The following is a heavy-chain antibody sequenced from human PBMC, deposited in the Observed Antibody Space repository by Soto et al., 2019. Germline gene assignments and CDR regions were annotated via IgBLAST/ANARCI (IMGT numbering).Heavy chain of an antibody. CDR3: ARRGPGTYFVY. V-gene: IGHV3-23*01. J-gene: IGHJ4*02. D-gene: IGHD6-13*01. CDR1: GFTFSSYA. CDR2: ISGSGGST. Sequence: PGGSLRLSCAASGFTFSSYAMNWVRQVPGKGLEWVSVISGSGGSTYYADSVKGRFTISRDNSKNTLYLQMNSLRAEDTAIYYCARRGPGTYFVYWGQGTLVTVSS.